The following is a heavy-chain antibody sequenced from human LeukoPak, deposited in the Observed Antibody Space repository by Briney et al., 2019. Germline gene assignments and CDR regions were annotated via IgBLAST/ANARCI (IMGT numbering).Heavy chain of an antibody. CDR3: ARHSATSNYFDY. CDR1: GGSISNYY. Sequence: SETLSLTCTVSGGSISNYYWSWIRQPAGKGLEWIGRIYSSGGTNYNPSLKSRVTMSLDTSKNQFSLKLSSVTAADTAVYYCARHSATSNYFDYWGQGTLVTVSS. V-gene: IGHV4-4*07. CDR2: IYSSGGT. J-gene: IGHJ4*02.